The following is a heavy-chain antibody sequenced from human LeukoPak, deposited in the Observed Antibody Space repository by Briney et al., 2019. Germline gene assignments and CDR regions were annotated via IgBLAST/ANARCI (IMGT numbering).Heavy chain of an antibody. Sequence: SVKVSCKASGGTFSSYAISWVRQAPGQGLEWMGTIIPIVGIANYAQKFQGRVTITADKSTSTAYMELSSLRSEDTAVYHCARDGEMATIYFDYWGQGTLVTVSS. CDR1: GGTFSSYA. CDR3: ARDGEMATIYFDY. CDR2: IIPIVGIA. J-gene: IGHJ4*02. V-gene: IGHV1-69*04. D-gene: IGHD5-24*01.